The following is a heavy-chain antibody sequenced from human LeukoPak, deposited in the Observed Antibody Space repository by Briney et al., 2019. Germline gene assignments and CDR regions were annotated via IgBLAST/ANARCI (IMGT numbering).Heavy chain of an antibody. CDR1: GGTFSSYA. Sequence: ASVKVSCKASGGTFSSYAISWVRQAPGQGLEWMGGIIPIFGTANYAQKFQGRVTITADESTSTAYMELSSLRSEDTAVYYCARDLQWVRGSGSYYGFGYWGQGTLVTVSS. D-gene: IGHD3-10*01. V-gene: IGHV1-69*13. CDR2: IIPIFGTA. CDR3: ARDLQWVRGSGSYYGFGY. J-gene: IGHJ4*02.